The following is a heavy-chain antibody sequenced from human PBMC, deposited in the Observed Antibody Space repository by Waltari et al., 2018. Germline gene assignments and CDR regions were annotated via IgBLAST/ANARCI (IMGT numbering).Heavy chain of an antibody. Sequence: QVQLVESGGGVVQPGRSLRLSCAASGFTFSSYAMHWVRQAPGKGLEWVAVISYDGSNKDYADSVNGRFTISIDNSKNTLYLQMNSLRAEDTAVYYCASGYYLDYWGQGTLVTVSS. CDR1: GFTFSSYA. V-gene: IGHV3-30-3*01. CDR3: ASGYYLDY. D-gene: IGHD3-22*01. J-gene: IGHJ4*02. CDR2: ISYDGSNK.